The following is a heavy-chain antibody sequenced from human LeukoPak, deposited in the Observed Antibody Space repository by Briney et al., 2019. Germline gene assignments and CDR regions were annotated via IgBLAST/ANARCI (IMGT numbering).Heavy chain of an antibody. CDR1: GFTFSSYA. V-gene: IGHV3-33*01. CDR3: ARAQVGSGWYNGDY. CDR2: IWYDGSNK. D-gene: IGHD6-19*01. Sequence: PRGSLRLSCAASGFTFSSYAIHWVRQAPGKGLEWVAVIWYDGSNKYYADSVKGRFTISRDNSKNTLYLQMNSLRAEDTAVYYCARAQVGSGWYNGDYWGQGTLVTVSS. J-gene: IGHJ4*02.